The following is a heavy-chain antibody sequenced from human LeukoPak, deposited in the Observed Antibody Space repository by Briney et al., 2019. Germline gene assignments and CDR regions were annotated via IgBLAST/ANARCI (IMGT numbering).Heavy chain of an antibody. CDR2: IKKDGSEK. CDR1: GFTLSSDW. J-gene: IGHJ4*02. D-gene: IGHD6-13*01. Sequence: GGSLRLSCTVSGFTLSSDWMSWVRQAPGKGLEWVANIKKDGSEKYYVESVKGRLTISRDNAKNSLYLQMNSLRAEDTAVYYCARGRYSSRSGGYYLDLWGQGTLVTVSS. CDR3: ARGRYSSRSGGYYLDL. V-gene: IGHV3-7*01.